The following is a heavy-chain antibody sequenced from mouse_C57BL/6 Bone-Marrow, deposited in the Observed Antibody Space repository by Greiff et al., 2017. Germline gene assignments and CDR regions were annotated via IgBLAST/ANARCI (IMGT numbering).Heavy chain of an antibody. CDR3: AREGYTTHSAMDY. J-gene: IGHJ4*01. Sequence: QVQLQQSGAELVKPGASVKISCKASGYAFTSYWMNWVKQRPGKGLEWIGQIYPGDGDTNYNGKFKGKATLTADKSSSTAYMQLSSLTSEDSAVYFCAREGYTTHSAMDYWGQGTSVTVSS. CDR2: IYPGDGDT. D-gene: IGHD1-1*01. V-gene: IGHV1-80*01. CDR1: GYAFTSYW.